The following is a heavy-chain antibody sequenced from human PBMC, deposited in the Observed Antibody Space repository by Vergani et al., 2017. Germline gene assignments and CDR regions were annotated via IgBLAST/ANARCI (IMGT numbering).Heavy chain of an antibody. CDR2: INHSGST. J-gene: IGHJ5*02. CDR1: GGSFSGYY. V-gene: IGHV4-34*01. CDR3: ARGRLGYXSGGSCYGGIWFDP. D-gene: IGHD2-15*01. Sequence: QVQLQQWGAGLLKPSETLSLTCAVYGGSFSGYYWSWIRQPPGKGLEWIGEINHSGSTNYNPSLKSRVTISVDTSKNQFSLKLSSVTAADTAVYYCARGRLGYXSGGSCYGGIWFDPWGQGTLVTVSS.